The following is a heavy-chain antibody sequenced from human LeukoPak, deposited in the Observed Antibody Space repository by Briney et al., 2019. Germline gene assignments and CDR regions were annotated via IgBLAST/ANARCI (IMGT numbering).Heavy chain of an antibody. Sequence: ASVKVSCKASGYTFTSYGISWVRQAPGQGLEWMGWISAYNGNTNYAQKLQGRVTMTTDTSTSTAYMELRSLRSDDTVVYYCARDKYFGHYYDSSGYYDAFDIWGQGTMVTVSS. D-gene: IGHD3-22*01. V-gene: IGHV1-18*01. CDR1: GYTFTSYG. CDR2: ISAYNGNT. CDR3: ARDKYFGHYYDSSGYYDAFDI. J-gene: IGHJ3*02.